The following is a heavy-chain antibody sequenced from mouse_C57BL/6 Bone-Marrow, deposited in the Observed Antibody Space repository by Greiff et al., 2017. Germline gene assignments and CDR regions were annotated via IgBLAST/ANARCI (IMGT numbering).Heavy chain of an antibody. D-gene: IGHD2-2*01. CDR1: GYTFTSYW. CDR3: ARGDGYDGDY. Sequence: QVQLQQPGAELVKPGASVKMSCKASGYTFTSYWITWVKQRPGQGLEWLGDIYPGSGSTNYNEKFKSKATLTVDTASSTAYMQLSSLTSEDSAVYYCARGDGYDGDYWGQGTTLTVSS. CDR2: IYPGSGST. J-gene: IGHJ2*01. V-gene: IGHV1-55*01.